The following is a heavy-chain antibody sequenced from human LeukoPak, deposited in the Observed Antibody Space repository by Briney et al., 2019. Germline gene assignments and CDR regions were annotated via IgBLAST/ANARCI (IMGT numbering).Heavy chain of an antibody. Sequence: GGSLRLSCAASGFTFSNYAMSWVRQAPGKGLEWVSVIVGSGGSTKYADAVKGRFTLSRDNSKNTLYLQMNSLRAEDTAVFYCAKDDAYGSGNYPGDFFDYWGQGTLVTVSS. D-gene: IGHD3-10*01. V-gene: IGHV3-23*01. J-gene: IGHJ4*02. CDR3: AKDDAYGSGNYPGDFFDY. CDR2: IVGSGGST. CDR1: GFTFSNYA.